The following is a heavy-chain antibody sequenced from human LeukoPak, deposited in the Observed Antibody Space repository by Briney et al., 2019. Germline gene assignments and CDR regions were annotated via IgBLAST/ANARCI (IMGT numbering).Heavy chain of an antibody. CDR3: ARGGDYGSGSFRWRHFDS. CDR2: ISSSGDTV. Sequence: PGGSLRLSCAASGFSFSSYEMNWVRQAPGKGLEWVSFISSSGDTVNYVDSVKGRFTISRDNAKNSLFLQMNSLRAEDTAVYYCARGGDYGSGSFRWRHFDSWGQGTRVTVSS. CDR1: GFSFSSYE. V-gene: IGHV3-48*03. J-gene: IGHJ4*02. D-gene: IGHD3-10*01.